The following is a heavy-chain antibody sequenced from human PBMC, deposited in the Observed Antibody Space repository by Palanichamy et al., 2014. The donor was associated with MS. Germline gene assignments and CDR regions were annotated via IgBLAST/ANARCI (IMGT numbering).Heavy chain of an antibody. CDR3: ARRNGDYYDSSGPNWFDP. V-gene: IGHV3-33*01. CDR2: IWYDGSNK. Sequence: QVQLVEVWGRAWSSLGGPSRLSCAASGFTFSSYGMHWVRQAPGKGLEWVAVIWYDGSNKYYADSVKGRFTISRDNSKNTLYLQMNSLRAEDTAVYYCARRNGDYYDSSGPNWFDPWGQGTLVTVSS. J-gene: IGHJ5*02. D-gene: IGHD3-22*01. CDR1: GFTFSSYG.